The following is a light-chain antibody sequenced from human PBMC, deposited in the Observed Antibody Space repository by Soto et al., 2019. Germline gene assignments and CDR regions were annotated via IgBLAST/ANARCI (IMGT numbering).Light chain of an antibody. CDR2: DAS. J-gene: IGKJ2*01. V-gene: IGKV3-20*01. Sequence: EIVLTQSPGTLSLSPGERATLSCRASQSVSSSYLAWYQQKPGQAPRLLIHDASSRATGIPDRFSGSGSGTDFTLTISSLEPEDFAVYYCQQYGSSPDTFGQGTKLEIK. CDR1: QSVSSSY. CDR3: QQYGSSPDT.